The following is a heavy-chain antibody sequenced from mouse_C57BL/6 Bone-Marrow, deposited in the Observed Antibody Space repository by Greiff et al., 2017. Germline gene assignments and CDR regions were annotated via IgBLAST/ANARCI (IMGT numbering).Heavy chain of an antibody. V-gene: IGHV5-9*01. D-gene: IGHD1-1*01. CDR3: SRQVTTVLATKYFDV. CDR1: GFTFSSYT. CDR2: ISGGGGNT. J-gene: IGHJ1*03. Sequence: EVKLMESGGGLVKPGGSLKLSCAASGFTFSSYTMSWVRQTPEKRLQWVAAISGGGGNTYYPDSVKGRFTISRDNDMNILYLQMSSLRSEDTALYYCSRQVTTVLATKYFDVWGTGTTVTVSS.